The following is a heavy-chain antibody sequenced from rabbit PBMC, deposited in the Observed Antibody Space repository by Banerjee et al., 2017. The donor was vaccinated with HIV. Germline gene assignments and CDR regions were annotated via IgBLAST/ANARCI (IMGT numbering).Heavy chain of an antibody. CDR2: IYTGTGRT. CDR1: GFSFSSSYY. Sequence: QEQLEESGGDLVKPGASLTLTCTASGFSFSSSYYMCWVRQAPGKGLELITCIYTGTGRTSYASWAKGRFTISKTSSTTVTLQMTSLTAADTATYFCARAGGFENYFNLWGPGTLVTVS. D-gene: IGHD1-1*01. V-gene: IGHV1S45*01. J-gene: IGHJ4*01. CDR3: ARAGGFENYFNL.